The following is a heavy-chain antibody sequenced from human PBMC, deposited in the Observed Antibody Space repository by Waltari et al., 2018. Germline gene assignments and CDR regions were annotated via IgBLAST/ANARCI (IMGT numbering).Heavy chain of an antibody. CDR1: GFTFSSYG. D-gene: IGHD3-3*01. Sequence: QVQLVESGGGVVQPGRSLRLSCAASGFTFSSYGMHWVRQAPGTGVEWVAVIWYDGSNKYYADSVKGRFTISRDNSKNTLYLQRNSLRAEDTAVYYCASGVGYMDYWGQGTLVTVSS. CDR3: ASGVGYMDY. CDR2: IWYDGSNK. J-gene: IGHJ4*02. V-gene: IGHV3-33*01.